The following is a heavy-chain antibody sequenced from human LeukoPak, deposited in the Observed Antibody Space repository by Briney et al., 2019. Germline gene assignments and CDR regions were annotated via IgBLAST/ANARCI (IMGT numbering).Heavy chain of an antibody. CDR3: ARDSNFYDVSHDKAEDF. CDR2: VFRSGST. Sequence: SETLSLTCTVTGDSISRGTYYWTWVRQPAGKGLEWIGRVFRSGSTYYNPSLKSRVTISIDTSNNQFSLHLRSVTAVDTAVYYCARDSNFYDVSHDKAEDFWGQGTLVTVSS. CDR1: GDSISRGTYY. J-gene: IGHJ4*02. V-gene: IGHV4-61*02. D-gene: IGHD3-22*01.